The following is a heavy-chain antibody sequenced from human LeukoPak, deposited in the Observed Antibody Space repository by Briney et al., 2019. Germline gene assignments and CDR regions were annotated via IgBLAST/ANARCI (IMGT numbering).Heavy chain of an antibody. Sequence: GGSLRLSCAASGFTFSNYYMYWVRQAPGKGLEWVSSISTSSAYIYYADSVKGRFTISRDNAKNSLYLQMNSLRAEDTGVYYCAKDSYSKGDYWGQGVLVTVSS. D-gene: IGHD5-18*01. CDR2: ISTSSAYI. V-gene: IGHV3-21*01. CDR3: AKDSYSKGDY. J-gene: IGHJ4*02. CDR1: GFTFSNYY.